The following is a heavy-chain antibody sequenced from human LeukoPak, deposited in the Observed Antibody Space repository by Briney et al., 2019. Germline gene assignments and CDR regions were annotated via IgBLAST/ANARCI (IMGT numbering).Heavy chain of an antibody. V-gene: IGHV4-39*01. CDR1: GASIGGHY. J-gene: IGHJ4*02. CDR3: ARHADSGFGELAFDY. CDR2: IKYSGTT. D-gene: IGHD3-10*01. Sequence: SETLSLMCSISGASIGGHYWNWIRQPPGKGLEWIGSIKYSGTTYQNPSLKSRVTISVDTSKNQFSLKLSSVTAADTGVYYCARHADSGFGELAFDYWGQGTLVTVSS.